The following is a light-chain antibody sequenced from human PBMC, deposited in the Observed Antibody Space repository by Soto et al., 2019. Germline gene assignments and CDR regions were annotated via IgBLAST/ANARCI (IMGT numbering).Light chain of an antibody. CDR2: DAS. Sequence: EIVLTQSPATLSLSPGERVTLSCRASQSFRSYLAWYQQKPGQAPRLLIYDASKRATGIPARFSGRGSGTEFTLTISSLEPEDFAVYYCQQRSNWPPVITFGQGTRLEIK. V-gene: IGKV3-11*01. CDR3: QQRSNWPPVIT. CDR1: QSFRSY. J-gene: IGKJ5*01.